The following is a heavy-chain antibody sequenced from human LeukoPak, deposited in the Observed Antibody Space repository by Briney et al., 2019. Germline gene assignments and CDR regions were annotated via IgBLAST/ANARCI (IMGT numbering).Heavy chain of an antibody. CDR2: IKSKTDGGTT. CDR1: GFTFSNAW. V-gene: IGHV3-15*01. Sequence: GGSLRLSCAASGFTFSNAWMSWVRQAPGKGLEWVGRIKSKTDGGTTDYAAPVKGRFTISRDDSKNTLYLQMNSLKTEDTAVYYCTTGVPDYGGKVRAGYWGQGTLVTVSS. CDR3: TTGVPDYGGKVRAGY. D-gene: IGHD4-23*01. J-gene: IGHJ4*02.